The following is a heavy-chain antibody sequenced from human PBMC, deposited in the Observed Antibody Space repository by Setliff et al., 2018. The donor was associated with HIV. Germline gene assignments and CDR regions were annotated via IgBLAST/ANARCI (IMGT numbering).Heavy chain of an antibody. J-gene: IGHJ4*02. CDR3: ARDQGSGWDFDY. V-gene: IGHV4-31*03. D-gene: IGHD6-19*01. CDR2: IYYSGST. Sequence: PSETLSLTCTVSGGSISSGGYYWSWIRQHPGKGLEWIGYIYYSGSTYYNPSLKSRVTISVDTSKNQFYLKLSPVTAADTAVYYCARDQGSGWDFDYWGQGTLVTVSS. CDR1: GGSISSGGYY.